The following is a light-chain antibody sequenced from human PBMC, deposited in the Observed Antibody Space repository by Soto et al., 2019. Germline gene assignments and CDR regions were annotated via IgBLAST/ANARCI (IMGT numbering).Light chain of an antibody. J-gene: IGKJ3*01. Sequence: EIVLTQSPGTLSLCPGERATLSCRASQSVSSSYLAWYQQKPGQAHRLLIYGASSRATGIPDRFSGSGSGTDFTLTISRLEPEDFPVYYCQQFGSSPLFTFGPGTKVDVK. CDR3: QQFGSSPLFT. V-gene: IGKV3-20*01. CDR2: GAS. CDR1: QSVSSSY.